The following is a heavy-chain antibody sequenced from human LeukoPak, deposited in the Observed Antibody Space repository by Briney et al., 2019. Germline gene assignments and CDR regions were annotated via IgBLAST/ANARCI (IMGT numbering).Heavy chain of an antibody. CDR2: ISSDGNNK. D-gene: IGHD6-13*01. CDR3: ARAPGSSSSWSYFDF. V-gene: IGHV3-30-3*01. Sequence: GGSLRLSCAASGFTFSSYAVHWVRQAPGKGLEWVAVISSDGNNKYADSMKGRFTISRDNSKNTLYPQMSSLRPEDTGVYFCARAPGSSSSWSYFDFWGQGTLVTVSS. J-gene: IGHJ4*02. CDR1: GFTFSSYA.